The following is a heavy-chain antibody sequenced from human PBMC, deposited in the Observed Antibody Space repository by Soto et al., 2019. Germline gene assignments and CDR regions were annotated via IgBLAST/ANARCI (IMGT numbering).Heavy chain of an antibody. V-gene: IGHV5-51*01. CDR1: AYSFTSYW. CDR2: IYPGDSDT. D-gene: IGHD3-22*01. CDR3: APRRYHYHSSVYPGDDAFGS. Sequence: PGESQKISCERSAYSFTSYWIGWVRQMPGKCLEWMGIIYPGDSDTSYSPYFQGQVTISADKSTSTAYLQRSSLKTSDTATYYCAPRRYHYHSSVYPGDDAFGSWDPGTMIT. J-gene: IGHJ3*02.